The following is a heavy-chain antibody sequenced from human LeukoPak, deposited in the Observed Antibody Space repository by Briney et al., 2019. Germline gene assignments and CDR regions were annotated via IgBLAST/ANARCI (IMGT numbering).Heavy chain of an antibody. Sequence: ASVKVSCKASGYTFTSYGISWVRQAPGQGLEWMGWISAYNGNTNYAQKLQGRVTMTTDTSTSTAYMELRSLRSDDTAVYYCARDWGYCSSTSCQPAGHDYWGQGTLVTVSS. CDR3: ARDWGYCSSTSCQPAGHDY. CDR2: ISAYNGNT. V-gene: IGHV1-18*01. CDR1: GYTFTSYG. D-gene: IGHD2-2*01. J-gene: IGHJ4*02.